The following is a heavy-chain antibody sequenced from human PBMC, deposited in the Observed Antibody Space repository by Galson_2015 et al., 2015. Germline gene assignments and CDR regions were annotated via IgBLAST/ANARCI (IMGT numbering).Heavy chain of an antibody. V-gene: IGHV3-53*01. Sequence: SLRLSCAASGFSVNSDYISWVRQAPGKGLEWVSIIYSETMTYYADSVMGRFAISRDNSRKTVHLQMDRLRGDDTAVYYCARVADQLPYYYGMDLWGQGTTVTVSS. CDR1: GFSVNSDY. CDR3: ARVADQLPYYYGMDL. CDR2: IYSETMT. J-gene: IGHJ6*02. D-gene: IGHD6-19*01.